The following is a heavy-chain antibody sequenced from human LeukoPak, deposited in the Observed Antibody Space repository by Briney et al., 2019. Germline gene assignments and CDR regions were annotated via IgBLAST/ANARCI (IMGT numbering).Heavy chain of an antibody. CDR1: GHSIINSFY. Sequence: SETLSLTCTVSGHSIINSFYWGWIRQPPGKGLEWIGSIYHTGSTYYNPSLKSRVRISVDTSKNQFSLKLNSVTAADTAVYYCARAVDSSGFSSFQHWGQGTLVTVSS. D-gene: IGHD3-22*01. CDR3: ARAVDSSGFSSFQH. V-gene: IGHV4-38-2*02. CDR2: IYHTGST. J-gene: IGHJ1*01.